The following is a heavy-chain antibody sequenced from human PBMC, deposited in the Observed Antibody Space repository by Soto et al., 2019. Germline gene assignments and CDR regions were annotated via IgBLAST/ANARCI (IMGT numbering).Heavy chain of an antibody. D-gene: IGHD3-22*01. CDR3: AGGGHSSGYPVDY. Sequence: GGSLRLSCAASGFTVSSNYMIWVRQAPGKGLEWVSVIYSGGSTYYADSVKGRFTISRDNSKNTLYPQMNSLRAEDTAVYYCAGGGHSSGYPVDYWGQGTLVTVSS. CDR1: GFTVSSNY. J-gene: IGHJ4*02. CDR2: IYSGGST. V-gene: IGHV3-53*01.